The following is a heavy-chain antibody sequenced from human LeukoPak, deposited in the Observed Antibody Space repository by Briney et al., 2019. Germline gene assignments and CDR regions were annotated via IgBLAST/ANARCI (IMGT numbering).Heavy chain of an antibody. D-gene: IGHD1-26*01. Sequence: GSVKVSCKASGYTFTGYYMHWVRQAPGQGLEWMGWINPNSGGTNYAQKLQGRVTMTTDTSTSTAYMELRSLRSDDTAVYYCARTSVGGSYQGWFDPWGQGTLVTVSS. CDR2: INPNSGGT. CDR3: ARTSVGGSYQGWFDP. J-gene: IGHJ5*02. CDR1: GYTFTGYY. V-gene: IGHV1-2*02.